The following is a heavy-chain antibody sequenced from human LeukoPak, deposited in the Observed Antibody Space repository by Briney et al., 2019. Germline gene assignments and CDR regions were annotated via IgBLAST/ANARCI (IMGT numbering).Heavy chain of an antibody. V-gene: IGHV3-7*01. CDR3: ARHVGISF. CDR2: IREDGTEK. Sequence: PGGSLRLSCAASGFTFSNYWLTWVRQAPGKGLERVANIREDGTEKNYVDSVKGRFTISRDNAKNSLFLQMSNLRDDDTAIYYCARHVGISFWGQGTLVTVSS. D-gene: IGHD7-27*01. J-gene: IGHJ4*02. CDR1: GFTFSNYW.